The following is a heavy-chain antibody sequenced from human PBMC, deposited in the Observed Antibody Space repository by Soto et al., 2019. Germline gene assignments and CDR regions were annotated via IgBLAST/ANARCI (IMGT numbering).Heavy chain of an antibody. Sequence: EVQLVESGGGLVKPGGSLRLSCAASGFTFSSYSMNWVRQAPGKGLEWVSSISSSSSYIYYADSVKGRFTISRDNAKNSLYLQMNSLRAEDTAVYYCARSLIAAAGAPSRGLDPWGQGTLVTVSS. V-gene: IGHV3-21*04. J-gene: IGHJ5*02. CDR2: ISSSSSYI. CDR1: GFTFSSYS. CDR3: ARSLIAAAGAPSRGLDP. D-gene: IGHD6-13*01.